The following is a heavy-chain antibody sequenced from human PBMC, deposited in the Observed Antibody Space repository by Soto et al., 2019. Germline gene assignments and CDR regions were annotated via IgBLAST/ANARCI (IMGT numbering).Heavy chain of an antibody. J-gene: IGHJ4*02. V-gene: IGHV3-30*18. Sequence: GGSLRLSCAASGFTFSSYGMHWVRQAPGKGLEWVAVISYDGSNKYYADSVKGRFTISRDNFKNTLYLQMNSLRAEDTAGYYCAKDRRLFPAVTYVFDYWGQGTLVTVSS. CDR3: AKDRRLFPAVTYVFDY. D-gene: IGHD4-17*01. CDR2: ISYDGSNK. CDR1: GFTFSSYG.